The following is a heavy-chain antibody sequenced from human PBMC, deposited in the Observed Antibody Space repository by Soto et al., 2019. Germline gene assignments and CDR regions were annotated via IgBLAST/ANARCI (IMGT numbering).Heavy chain of an antibody. J-gene: IGHJ4*02. CDR2: IIPIFGTA. D-gene: IGHD3-22*01. Sequence: GASVKVSCKASGGTFSSYAISWVRQAPGQGLEWMGGIIPIFGTANYAQKFQGRVTITADESTSTAYMELSSLRSEDTAVYYCARGSYFDRSGYTFGPFDYWCQGILVNIS. CDR1: GGTFSSYA. V-gene: IGHV1-69*13. CDR3: ARGSYFDRSGYTFGPFDY.